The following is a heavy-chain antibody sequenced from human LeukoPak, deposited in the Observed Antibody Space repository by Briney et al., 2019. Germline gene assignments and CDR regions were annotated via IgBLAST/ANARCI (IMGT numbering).Heavy chain of an antibody. D-gene: IGHD3-10*02. CDR3: ARAPVGGPSRLFDY. Sequence: SVKVSCKASGYTFNWYYMHCVRQAPGQGLEWKRCITTNRGGTKCAQKFQGMVTITSDTSLNPAYTELIRLRSDDTALFFCARAPVGGPSRLFDYWGGGSLVTVST. V-gene: IGHV1-2*02. J-gene: IGHJ4*02. CDR2: ITTNRGGT. CDR1: GYTFNWYY.